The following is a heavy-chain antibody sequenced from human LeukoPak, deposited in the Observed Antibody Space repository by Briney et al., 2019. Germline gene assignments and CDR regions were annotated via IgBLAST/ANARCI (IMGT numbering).Heavy chain of an antibody. Sequence: GGSLRLSCAASGFTFSSYWTSWVRQAPGKGLEWVANIKQDGSEKDYVDSVKGRFTISRDNAKNSLYLQMNSLRAEYTAVYYCARDRDSSSSFDYWGQGTLVTVSS. CDR1: GFTFSSYW. D-gene: IGHD6-6*01. J-gene: IGHJ4*02. CDR2: IKQDGSEK. V-gene: IGHV3-7*05. CDR3: ARDRDSSSSFDY.